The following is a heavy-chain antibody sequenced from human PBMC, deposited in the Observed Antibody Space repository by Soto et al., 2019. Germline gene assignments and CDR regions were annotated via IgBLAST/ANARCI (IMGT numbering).Heavy chain of an antibody. V-gene: IGHV3-21*01. CDR2: ISSSSSYI. D-gene: IGHD2-21*01. CDR3: ARERPDLRRVLWYLFDI. J-gene: IGHJ3*02. Sequence: PGGSLRLSCAASGFTFSSYSMNWVRQAPGKGLEWVSSISSSSSYIYYADSVKGRFTISRDNAKNSLYLQMNSLRAEDTAVYYCARERPDLRRVLWYLFDIWGQGTMVTVSS. CDR1: GFTFSSYS.